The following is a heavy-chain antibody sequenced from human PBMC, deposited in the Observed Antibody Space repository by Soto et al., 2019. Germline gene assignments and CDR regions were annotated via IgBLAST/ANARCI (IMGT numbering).Heavy chain of an antibody. CDR2: FYYTGSI. J-gene: IGHJ4*02. Sequence: QVQLPESGPGLVKPSETLSLTCTVSGGSVSSGNYYWNWIRQPPGKGLEWIGYFYYTGSINYNPSLKSRGTIFIDASKNQFSLSLYSVTAADTAVYYCARSMFYSDCTNYSPFEYWGQGTLVTASS. V-gene: IGHV4-61*01. D-gene: IGHD2-8*01. CDR3: ARSMFYSDCTNYSPFEY. CDR1: GGSVSSGNYY.